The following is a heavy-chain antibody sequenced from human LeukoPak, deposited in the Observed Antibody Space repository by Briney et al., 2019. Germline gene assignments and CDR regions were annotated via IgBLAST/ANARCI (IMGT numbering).Heavy chain of an antibody. CDR1: GFIFTDYW. J-gene: IGHJ6*03. CDR2: INEDGSTK. D-gene: IGHD3-10*01. Sequence: GGSLRLSCAASGFIFTDYWMTWVRQTPGKGLEWLANINEDGSTKNYVDSVKGRFTISRDNAVNSLYLQMNSLRAEDTAVYYCARVRPYGSGSYRSLFYYYYYMDVWGKGTTVTVSS. V-gene: IGHV3-7*01. CDR3: ARVRPYGSGSYRSLFYYYYYMDV.